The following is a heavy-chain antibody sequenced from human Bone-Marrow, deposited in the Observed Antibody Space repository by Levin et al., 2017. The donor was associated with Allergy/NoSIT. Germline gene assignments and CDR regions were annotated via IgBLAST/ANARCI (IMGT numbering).Heavy chain of an antibody. V-gene: IGHV4-59*01. CDR1: GVSINNYF. Sequence: SETLSLTYNVSGVSINNYFWSWIRQPPGKGLEWIGYIYSTASSSYNPSLKNRVTMSIETSKNQASLKLRSVTAADTAVFYCARAGDWESSVWYGTKDYAMEFWGQGTTVTVSS. D-gene: IGHD6-19*01. J-gene: IGHJ6*02. CDR3: ARAGDWESSVWYGTKDYAMEF. CDR2: IYSTASS.